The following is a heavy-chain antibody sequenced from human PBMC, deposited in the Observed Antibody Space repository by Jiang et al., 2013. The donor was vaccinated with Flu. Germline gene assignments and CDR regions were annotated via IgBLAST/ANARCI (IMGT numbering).Heavy chain of an antibody. D-gene: IGHD6-13*01. CDR2: IYHSGST. V-gene: IGHV4-38-2*01. CDR3: ARHPIAVDY. CDR1: GYSISSGYY. Sequence: SGSGLVKPSETLSLTCAVSGYSISSGYYWGWIRQPPGKGLEWIGSIYHSGSTYYNPSLKSRVTIPVDTSKNQFSLKLSSVTAADTAVYYCARHPIAVDYWGQGTLVTVSS. J-gene: IGHJ4*02.